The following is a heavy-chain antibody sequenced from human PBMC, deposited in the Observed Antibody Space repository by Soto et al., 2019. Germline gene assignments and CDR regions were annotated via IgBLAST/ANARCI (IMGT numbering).Heavy chain of an antibody. J-gene: IGHJ4*02. D-gene: IGHD1-7*01. CDR1: GGSISSSSYY. CDR2: IYYSGST. V-gene: IGHV4-39*01. CDR3: ARLPKRRTVTPSD. Sequence: QLQLQESGPGLVKPSETLSLTCTVAGGSISSSSYYWGWIRQPTGKGLEWIGSIYYSGSTYYNPSVKSRVTISVDTSKNQFSLKLTSVTAADTAVYYCARLPKRRTVTPSDWGQGTLVTVSS.